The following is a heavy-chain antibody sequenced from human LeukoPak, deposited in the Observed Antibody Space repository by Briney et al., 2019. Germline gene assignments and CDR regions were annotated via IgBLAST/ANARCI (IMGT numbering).Heavy chain of an antibody. CDR3: ARFYCSSTSCYYYMDV. D-gene: IGHD2-2*01. CDR2: IHYSGST. J-gene: IGHJ6*03. Sequence: PSETLSLTCTVSGGSISSSSYYWGWIRQPPGKGLEWIGSIHYSGSTNYNPSLKSRVTISVDTSKNQFSLKLSSVTAADTAVYYCARFYCSSTSCYYYMDVWGKGTTVTVSS. CDR1: GGSISSSSYY. V-gene: IGHV4-39*07.